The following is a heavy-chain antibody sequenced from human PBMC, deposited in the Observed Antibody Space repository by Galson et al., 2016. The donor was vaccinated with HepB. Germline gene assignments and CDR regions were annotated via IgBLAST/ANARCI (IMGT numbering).Heavy chain of an antibody. CDR1: GGSFRNYY. V-gene: IGHV4-34*01. J-gene: IGHJ3*02. CDR3: AREHYTSSWYSQAQRRKNDAFDI. D-gene: IGHD6-13*01. Sequence: LSLTCAVYGGSFRNYYWSWIRLPPGKGLEWIGEINQSGSTNYNPSLKSRVAISVDTSRNEFSLKLSSVTAADTAVYYCAREHYTSSWYSQAQRRKNDAFDIWGQGTMVTVAS. CDR2: INQSGST.